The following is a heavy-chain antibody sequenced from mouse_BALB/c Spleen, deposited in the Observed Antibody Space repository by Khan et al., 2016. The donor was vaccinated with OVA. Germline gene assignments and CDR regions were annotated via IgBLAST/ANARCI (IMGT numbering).Heavy chain of an antibody. CDR3: ARGNYDGSSSWFGY. Sequence: QVQLQQSGAELMKPGASVKISCKATGYTFSSYWIEWVKQRPGHGLEWIGEILPGSGSNNYNEKFKGKATFTADTSSNTAYMQLSSLTSEDSAVYYGARGNYDGSSSWFGYWGQGTLVTVS. CDR2: ILPGSGSN. J-gene: IGHJ3*01. V-gene: IGHV1-9*01. CDR1: GYTFSSYW. D-gene: IGHD1-1*01.